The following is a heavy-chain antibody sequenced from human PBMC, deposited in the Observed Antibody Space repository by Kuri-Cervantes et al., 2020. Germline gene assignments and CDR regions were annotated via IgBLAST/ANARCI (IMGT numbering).Heavy chain of an antibody. D-gene: IGHD1-26*01. V-gene: IGHV4-34*01. CDR3: ARGWELGLNYFDY. Sequence: SETLSLTCAVYGGSFSNYYWSWIRQPPGKGLEWIGEINHSGSTNYNPSLKSRVTISVDTSKNQFSLKLSSVTAADTAVYYCARGWELGLNYFDYWGQGTLVTVSS. CDR1: GGSFSNYY. J-gene: IGHJ4*02. CDR2: INHSGST.